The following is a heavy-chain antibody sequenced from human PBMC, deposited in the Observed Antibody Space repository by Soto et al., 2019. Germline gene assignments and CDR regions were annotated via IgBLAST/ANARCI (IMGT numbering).Heavy chain of an antibody. CDR1: GGSITNYY. J-gene: IGHJ4*02. D-gene: IGHD6-19*01. CDR2: IHNSENT. V-gene: IGHV4-59*08. Sequence: QVQLQESGPGLVKPSETLSLTCTASGGSITNYYWNWIRQSPGKGLEWIGNIHNSENTNYNPSLKRRVTISLDTSNNQCSLKMNAVTAADTAVYYCTTGSGWTSDHWGRGTVVTVSS. CDR3: TTGSGWTSDH.